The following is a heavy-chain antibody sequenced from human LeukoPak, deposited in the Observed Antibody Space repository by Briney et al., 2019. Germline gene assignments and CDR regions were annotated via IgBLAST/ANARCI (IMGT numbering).Heavy chain of an antibody. CDR2: VRNDGFDT. CDR1: GLDFTNHR. Sequence: PGGCMRLSCVTSGLDFTNHRLHWLRHAACKGLEWVAFVRNDGFDTYHSNSVKGRFSISRDDSKNTVYLQMNSLRAEDTALYYCARDRGKDYFGDWGQGTQVTVSS. CDR3: ARDRGKDYFGD. D-gene: IGHD2-15*01. J-gene: IGHJ4*02. V-gene: IGHV3-30*02.